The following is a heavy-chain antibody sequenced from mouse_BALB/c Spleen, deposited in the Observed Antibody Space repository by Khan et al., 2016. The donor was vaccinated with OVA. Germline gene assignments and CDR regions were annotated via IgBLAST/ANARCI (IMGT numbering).Heavy chain of an antibody. CDR2: INYSCST. V-gene: IGHV3-2*02. J-gene: IGHJ4*01. CDR1: GYSITSDYA. D-gene: IGHD2-3*01. Sequence: EVKLLESGPGLVNPSQSLSLTCTVTGYSITSDYAWNWIRQFPGNKLEWMGYINYSCSTNYNPALKSRISITRHTSKNQFFLQLNSVTTEDTATYYCARDGSRYNYAMDYWGQGTSVTVSS. CDR3: ARDGSRYNYAMDY.